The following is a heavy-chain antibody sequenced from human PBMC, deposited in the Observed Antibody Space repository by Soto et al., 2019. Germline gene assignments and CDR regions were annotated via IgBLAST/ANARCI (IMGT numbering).Heavy chain of an antibody. Sequence: PGGSLRLSCAASGFAFKYARMTWVRQAPGKGLEWVGHIRSNIDGATTAYAAPVKGRFTISRDESKNTVDLQVNSLITEDTAVYYCTTDWGSGTHYARAFDVWGQGTMVTVSS. CDR2: IRSNIDGATT. CDR1: GFAFKYAR. CDR3: TTDWGSGTHYARAFDV. V-gene: IGHV3-15*01. J-gene: IGHJ3*01. D-gene: IGHD3-16*01.